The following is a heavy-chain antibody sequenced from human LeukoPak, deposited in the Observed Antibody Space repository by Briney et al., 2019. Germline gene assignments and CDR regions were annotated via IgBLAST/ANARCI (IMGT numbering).Heavy chain of an antibody. CDR3: ARGYSYGYPNYYYYMDV. D-gene: IGHD5-18*01. Sequence: SQTLSLTCAISGDSVSSNSAAWNWIRQSPSRGLEWLGRTYYRSKWYNDYAVSVKSRITINPDTSKNQFSLQLNSVTPEDTAVYYCARGYSYGYPNYYYYMDVWGKGTTVTVSS. J-gene: IGHJ6*03. CDR1: GDSVSSNSAA. V-gene: IGHV6-1*01. CDR2: TYYRSKWYN.